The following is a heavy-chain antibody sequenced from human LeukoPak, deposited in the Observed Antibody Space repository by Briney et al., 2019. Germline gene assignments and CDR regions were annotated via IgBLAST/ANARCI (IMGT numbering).Heavy chain of an antibody. Sequence: GSSVKVSCEASGCTFSNYSISWVRQAPGQGLEWMGGIIPIFGTANYAQKFQGRVTITAAESTSTAYMELCSLRSEDTAVYYCARVITSRGVISPSHRWGQGTLVTVSS. D-gene: IGHD3-16*02. V-gene: IGHV1-69*01. CDR3: ARVITSRGVISPSHR. J-gene: IGHJ4*02. CDR2: IIPIFGTA. CDR1: GCTFSNYS.